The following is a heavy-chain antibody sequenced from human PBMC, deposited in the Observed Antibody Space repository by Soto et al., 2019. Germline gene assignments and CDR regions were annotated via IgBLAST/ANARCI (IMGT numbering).Heavy chain of an antibody. J-gene: IGHJ4*02. Sequence: QVQLVQSGAEGKKPGASVKVSCKASGYTLTSYGIRWVRQAPGHGLTWRGWISASNGNTNYAQKFQGSVTMTTVTSTSTASLALRSLRSDDTAVYYCARDSPPVDYWGQGALGTVSS. CDR1: GYTLTSYG. V-gene: IGHV1-18*01. CDR2: ISASNGNT. CDR3: ARDSPPVDY.